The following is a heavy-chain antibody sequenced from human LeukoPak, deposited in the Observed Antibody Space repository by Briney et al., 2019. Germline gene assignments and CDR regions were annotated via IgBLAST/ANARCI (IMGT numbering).Heavy chain of an antibody. V-gene: IGHV3-48*03. D-gene: IGHD3-22*01. CDR2: ISSSGRTI. CDR1: GFTFSSYE. Sequence: GGSLRLSCAASGFTFSSYEMNWVRQAPGKGLEWVSYISSSGRTIYYADSVKGRFTISRDNAKNSLYLQMNSLRAEDTAVYYCARGTMKYRAFDIWGQGTMVTVSS. J-gene: IGHJ3*02. CDR3: ARGTMKYRAFDI.